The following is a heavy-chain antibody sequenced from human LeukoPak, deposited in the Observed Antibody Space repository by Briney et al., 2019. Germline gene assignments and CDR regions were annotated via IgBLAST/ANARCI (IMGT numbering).Heavy chain of an antibody. CDR2: IKQDGSDK. D-gene: IGHD1-14*01. CDR1: GFTFTKYW. CDR3: AREVWGPEY. Sequence: GDSLRLSCAASGFTFTKYWMTWVRQAPGKGLEWVGNIKQDGSDKNYMDSVKGRFTISRDNTKNSVYLQMSSLRAEDTAVYYCAREVWGPEYWGQGALVTVSS. J-gene: IGHJ4*02. V-gene: IGHV3-7*01.